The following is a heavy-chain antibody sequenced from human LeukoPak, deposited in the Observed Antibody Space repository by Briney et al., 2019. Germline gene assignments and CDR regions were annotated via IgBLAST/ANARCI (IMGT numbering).Heavy chain of an antibody. Sequence: PSETLSLTCAVYGGSFSGYYWSWIRQPPGKGLEWIGEINHSGSTNYNPSLKSRVTISVDTSKNQFSLKLSSVTAADTAVYYCASSVDTAHDYWAQGTLVTVSS. J-gene: IGHJ4*02. CDR3: ASSVDTAHDY. CDR2: INHSGST. D-gene: IGHD5-18*01. V-gene: IGHV4-34*01. CDR1: GGSFSGYY.